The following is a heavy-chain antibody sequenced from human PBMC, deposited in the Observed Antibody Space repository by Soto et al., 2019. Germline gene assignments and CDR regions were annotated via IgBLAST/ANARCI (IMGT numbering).Heavy chain of an antibody. J-gene: IGHJ5*02. D-gene: IGHD6-13*01. CDR2: IIPMFGTA. CDR3: ARADSSSWYWFDP. CDR1: GGTFSRHA. V-gene: IGHV1-69*06. Sequence: QVQLVQSGAEVRKPGSSVKVSCKASGGTFSRHAISWVRQAPGQGLEWMGGIIPMFGTANHAQKFQGRVTMTRDTSISTAYMELSRLRSDDTAVYYCARADSSSWYWFDPWGQGTLVTVSS.